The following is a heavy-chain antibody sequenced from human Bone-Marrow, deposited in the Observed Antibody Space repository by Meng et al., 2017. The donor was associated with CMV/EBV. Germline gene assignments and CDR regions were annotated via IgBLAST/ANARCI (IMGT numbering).Heavy chain of an antibody. V-gene: IGHV3-30*02. CDR2: IRYDGSNK. Sequence: GESLKISCAASGFTFSSYGMHWVRQAPGKGLEWVAFIRYDGSNKYYADSVKGRFTISRDNSKNTLYLQMNSLRAEDTAVYYCAKGEWEPQTFDYWGQGTLVTVSS. D-gene: IGHD1-26*01. CDR3: AKGEWEPQTFDY. J-gene: IGHJ4*02. CDR1: GFTFSSYG.